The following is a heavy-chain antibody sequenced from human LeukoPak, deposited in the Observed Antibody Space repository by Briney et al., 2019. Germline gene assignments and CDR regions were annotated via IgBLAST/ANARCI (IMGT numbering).Heavy chain of an antibody. V-gene: IGHV1-69*05. Sequence: SVKVSCKASGGTLSSYAISWVRQAPGQGLEWMGGIIPIFGTANYAQKFQGRVTITTDESTSTAYMELSSLRSEDTAVYYCATLRRNYDFWSGYGHYFDYWGQGTLVTVSS. D-gene: IGHD3-3*01. CDR3: ATLRRNYDFWSGYGHYFDY. CDR1: GGTLSSYA. J-gene: IGHJ4*02. CDR2: IIPIFGTA.